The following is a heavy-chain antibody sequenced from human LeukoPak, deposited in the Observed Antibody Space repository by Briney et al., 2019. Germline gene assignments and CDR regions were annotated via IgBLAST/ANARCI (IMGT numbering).Heavy chain of an antibody. D-gene: IGHD4-17*01. J-gene: IGHJ4*02. V-gene: IGHV3-23*01. CDR1: GFTFSSYA. Sequence: GGSLRLSCAASGFTFSSYAMSWVRQAPGKGLEWVSAISGSGGSTYYADFVKGRFTISRDNSKNTLYLQMNSLRAEDTAVYYCAIIDDYGDYGGYWGQGTLVTVSS. CDR2: ISGSGGST. CDR3: AIIDDYGDYGGY.